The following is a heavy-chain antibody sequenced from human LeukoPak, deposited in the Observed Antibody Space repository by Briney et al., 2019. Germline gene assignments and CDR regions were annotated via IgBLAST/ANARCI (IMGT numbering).Heavy chain of an antibody. CDR3: ARDNGNKYYFDY. CDR1: GFMFSDYF. D-gene: IGHD2-8*01. CDR2: ISSNSKYT. J-gene: IGHJ4*02. V-gene: IGHV3-11*05. Sequence: PGGSLRLSCAASGFMFSDYFMSWIRQAPGKELEWISYISSNSKYTKYADSVKGRFTISRDNAKKSLYLQMNSLRAVDTAVYYCARDNGNKYYFDYWGQGTPVTVSS.